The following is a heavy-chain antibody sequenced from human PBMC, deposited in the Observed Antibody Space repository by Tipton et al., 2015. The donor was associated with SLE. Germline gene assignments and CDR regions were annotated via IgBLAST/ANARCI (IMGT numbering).Heavy chain of an antibody. CDR1: DGSISDYY. CDR2: IYASGST. Sequence: GLVKPSETLSLTCTVSDGSISDYYWTWIRQPAGEGLEWIGRIYASGSTNYNPSLRSRAAMSVDTSKSHFSLKLTSVTAADTAVYYCARYVTTGTTDYFDYWGQGTLVTVSS. V-gene: IGHV4-4*07. CDR3: ARYVTTGTTDYFDY. D-gene: IGHD1-7*01. J-gene: IGHJ4*02.